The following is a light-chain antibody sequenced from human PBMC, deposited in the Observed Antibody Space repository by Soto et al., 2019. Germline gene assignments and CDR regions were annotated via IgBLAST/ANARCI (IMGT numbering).Light chain of an antibody. CDR2: AAS. CDR3: QQTSSTPLT. V-gene: IGKV1-39*01. CDR1: QSISLY. J-gene: IGKJ4*01. Sequence: DIQMTQSPSFLSASLGDRVTITCRASQSISLYLNWYQQNPGRAPRLLIFAASTLQSGAPSRFSGSGSGTDFTLTINNLQPEDIATYYCQQTSSTPLTLGGGTKVDIK.